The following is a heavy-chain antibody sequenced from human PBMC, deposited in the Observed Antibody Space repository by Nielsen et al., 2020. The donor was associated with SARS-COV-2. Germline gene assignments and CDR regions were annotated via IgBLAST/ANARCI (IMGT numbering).Heavy chain of an antibody. D-gene: IGHD1-7*01. V-gene: IGHV2-26*01. CDR3: ARIQLELRLFYFCYSMDV. J-gene: IGHJ6*03. Sequence: SGPTLVKPTETLTLTCTVSGFSLSNARMGVGWIRQPPGRALESLAHIFSNDEKSYSTSLKSRLTISKDTSKSQVVLTMTNMDPVDTATYYCARIQLELRLFYFCYSMDVWGKGTTVTVSS. CDR1: GFSLSNARMG. CDR2: IFSNDEK.